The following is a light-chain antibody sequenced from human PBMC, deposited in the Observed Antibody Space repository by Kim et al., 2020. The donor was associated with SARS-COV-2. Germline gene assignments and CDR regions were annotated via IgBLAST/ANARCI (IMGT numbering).Light chain of an antibody. CDR2: AAA. Sequence: DIQLTQPPSSLSASIGDRVTITCRASQDIANSLAWYQQKPGKVPQVLIYAAATLQSGVPSRFSGSGSGTEFTLTIGSLQTEDVATYYCQKYNSAPWTFGPGTKVDIK. CDR3: QKYNSAPWT. J-gene: IGKJ1*01. CDR1: QDIANS. V-gene: IGKV1-27*01.